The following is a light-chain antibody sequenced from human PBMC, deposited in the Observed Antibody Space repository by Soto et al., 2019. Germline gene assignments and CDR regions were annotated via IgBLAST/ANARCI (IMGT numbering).Light chain of an antibody. CDR1: QSVSSN. Sequence: EIVMTQSPATLSVSPGERATLSCRASQSVSSNLAWYQQKPGQAPRLLIHGASSRATGIPDRISGSGSGTDFTLTISSLQSEDFAIYYCQQYNNWPVTFGQGTKVDIK. J-gene: IGKJ1*01. CDR2: GAS. CDR3: QQYNNWPVT. V-gene: IGKV3D-15*01.